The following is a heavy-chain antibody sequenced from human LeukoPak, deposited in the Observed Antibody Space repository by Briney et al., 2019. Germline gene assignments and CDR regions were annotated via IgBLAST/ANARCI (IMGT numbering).Heavy chain of an antibody. J-gene: IGHJ4*02. Sequence: GGSLRLSCAASGFTFSSYSMNWVRQAPGKGLEWVSSISSSSSYIYYADSVKGRFTISRDNAKNSLYMQMNSLRAEDTAVYYCSVWGSYRYTGEYWGQGTLVTVSS. CDR3: SVWGSYRYTGEY. V-gene: IGHV3-21*01. CDR2: ISSSSSYI. D-gene: IGHD3-16*02. CDR1: GFTFSSYS.